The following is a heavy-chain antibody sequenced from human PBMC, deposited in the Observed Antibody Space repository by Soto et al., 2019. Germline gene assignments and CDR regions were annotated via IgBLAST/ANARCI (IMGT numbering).Heavy chain of an antibody. CDR3: AKGGCSGGSCYSFDL. CDR2: ISGGGGSA. Sequence: GGSLRLSCAASGFTFSNYAMSWVRQAPGKGLEWVSTISGGGGSAYYVDSVKGRFTVSRDNSNNALYLQMKRLTGDDTAVYYCAKGGCSGGSCYSFDLWGQGTLVTVSS. D-gene: IGHD2-15*01. V-gene: IGHV3-23*01. J-gene: IGHJ4*02. CDR1: GFTFSNYA.